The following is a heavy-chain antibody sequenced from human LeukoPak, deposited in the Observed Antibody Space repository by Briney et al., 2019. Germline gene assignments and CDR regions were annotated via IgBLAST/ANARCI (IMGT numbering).Heavy chain of an antibody. CDR2: INHRGST. V-gene: IGHV4-34*01. CDR3: ARRFGGDSSGYYRKQYFQH. Sequence: SETLSLTCAVYGGSFSGYYWSWIRQPPGKGLEWIGEINHRGSTNYNPSLKSRVTISVDTSKNQFSLKLSSVTAADTAVYYCARRFGGDSSGYYRKQYFQHWGQGTLVTVSS. D-gene: IGHD3-22*01. CDR1: GGSFSGYY. J-gene: IGHJ1*01.